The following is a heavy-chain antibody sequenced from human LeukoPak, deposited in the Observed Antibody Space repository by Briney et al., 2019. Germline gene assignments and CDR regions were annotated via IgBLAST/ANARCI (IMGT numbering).Heavy chain of an antibody. CDR1: GGSISSSNW. Sequence: SETLSLTCAVSGGSISSSNWWSWVRQPPGKGLEWIGEIYHSGSTNYNPSLKSRVTISVDKSKNQFSLKLSSVTAADTAVYYCARVSAAAGTGDDYWGQGTLVTVSS. V-gene: IGHV4-4*02. D-gene: IGHD6-13*01. J-gene: IGHJ4*02. CDR2: IYHSGST. CDR3: ARVSAAAGTGDDY.